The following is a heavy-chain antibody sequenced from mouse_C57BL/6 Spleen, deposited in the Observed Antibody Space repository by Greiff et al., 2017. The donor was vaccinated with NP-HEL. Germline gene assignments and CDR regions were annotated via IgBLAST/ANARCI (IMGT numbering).Heavy chain of an antibody. CDR1: GYSFTGYY. CDR3: ARAPTTVVDFDY. D-gene: IGHD1-1*01. CDR2: INPSTGGT. V-gene: IGHV1-42*01. J-gene: IGHJ2*01. Sequence: EVQLQQSGPELVKPGASVKISCKASGYSFTGYYMNWVKQSPEKSLEWIGEINPSTGGTTYNQKFKAKATLTVDKSSSTAYMQLKSLTSEDSAVYYCARAPTTVVDFDYWGQGTTLTVSS.